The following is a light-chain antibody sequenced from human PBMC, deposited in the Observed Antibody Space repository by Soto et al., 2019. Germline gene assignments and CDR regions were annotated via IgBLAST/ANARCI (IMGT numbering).Light chain of an antibody. CDR1: QSVSSSY. V-gene: IGKV3-20*01. J-gene: IGKJ2*01. CDR3: QQYGTSPYT. CDR2: GAS. Sequence: EIVLTQSPGTLSLSPGESATLSCRASQSVSSSYLAWYQQKPGQAPRLLIYGASSRATGIPDRFSGSRSGTDFTLTISRLEPEDFAVYYCQQYGTSPYTFGQGTNLEIK.